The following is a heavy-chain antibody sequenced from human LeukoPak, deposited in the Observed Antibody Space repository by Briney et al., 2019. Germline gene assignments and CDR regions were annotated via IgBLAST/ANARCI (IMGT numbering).Heavy chain of an antibody. V-gene: IGHV3-74*01. J-gene: IGHJ4*02. CDR2: INSDGSST. Sequence: GGSLRLSCAASGFTFSNYWMHWVRQAPGKGLVWVSRINSDGSSTTYADSVKGRFTISRDNAENTLYLQMDSLRAEDTAVYFCVREGRVSGYDFDYWGQGTLVTVSS. D-gene: IGHD5-12*01. CDR1: GFTFSNYW. CDR3: VREGRVSGYDFDY.